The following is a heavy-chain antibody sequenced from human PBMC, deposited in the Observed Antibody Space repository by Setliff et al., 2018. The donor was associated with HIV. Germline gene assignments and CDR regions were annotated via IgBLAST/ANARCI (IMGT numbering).Heavy chain of an antibody. CDR3: AKGSRVAGYYFDS. V-gene: IGHV3-23*01. J-gene: IGHJ4*02. CDR1: GFTFSSYA. CDR2: ISGSGEST. D-gene: IGHD6-19*01. Sequence: GGSLRLSCAASGFTFSSYAMSWVRQAPGKGLEWVSAISGSGESTYYADSVKGRFAISRDNSKNTVYLQMNSLRAEDTAVYYCAKGSRVAGYYFDSWGQGTLVTVSS.